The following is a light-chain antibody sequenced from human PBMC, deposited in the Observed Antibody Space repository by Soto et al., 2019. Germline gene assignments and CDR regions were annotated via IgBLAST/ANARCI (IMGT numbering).Light chain of an antibody. CDR2: DTR. Sequence: QAVVTQEPSLTVSPGGTVTLTCDSSTGAVTSGHYPYWFQQKPGQAPRTLIYDTRNKHSWTPARFSGSLLGGKAALTLSGAQPEDEAEYYCLVSYSGARVFGGGTQLTVL. V-gene: IGLV7-46*01. CDR1: TGAVTSGHY. J-gene: IGLJ2*01. CDR3: LVSYSGARV.